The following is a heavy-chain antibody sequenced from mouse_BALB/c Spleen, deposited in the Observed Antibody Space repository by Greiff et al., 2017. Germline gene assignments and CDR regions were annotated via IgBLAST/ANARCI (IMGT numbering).Heavy chain of an antibody. D-gene: IGHD2-3*01. J-gene: IGHJ3*01. CDR3: ARARDGYYGCFAC. V-gene: IGHV5-17*02. CDR1: GFTFSSFG. CDR2: ISSGSSTI. Sequence: EVTLVVSGGGLVQPGGSRKLSCAASGFTFSSFGMHWGCQAPAKGLEWVAYISSGSSTIYYADTVKSRLTISRDNPKNTLFLQMTSLRSEDTAMYYCARARDGYYGCFACWGQGTLVTVSA.